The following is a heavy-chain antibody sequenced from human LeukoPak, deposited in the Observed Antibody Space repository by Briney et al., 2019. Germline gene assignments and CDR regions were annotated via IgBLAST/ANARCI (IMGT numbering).Heavy chain of an antibody. CDR2: IYTSGST. D-gene: IGHD3-16*01. CDR1: GGSXXXGSYY. V-gene: IGHV4-61*02. CDR3: ARGHMITFGGVSPGFDY. J-gene: IGHJ4*02. Sequence: XTVXGGSXXXGSYYWSWIRQPAGRGLEWIGRIYTSGSTNYNPSLKSRVTISVDTSKNQFSLKLSSVTAADTAVYYCARGHMITFGGVSPGFDYWGQGTLVTVSS.